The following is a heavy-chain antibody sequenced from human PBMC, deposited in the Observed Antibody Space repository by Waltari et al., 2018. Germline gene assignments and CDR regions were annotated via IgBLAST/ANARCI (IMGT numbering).Heavy chain of an antibody. D-gene: IGHD3-10*01. CDR2: IYQTGTT. V-gene: IGHV4-38-2*01. Sequence: QVQLQESGPGLVRPSETLSLTCAVRGDSVSRGYYWGWIRQPPGKGLEWIGSIYQTGTTYYNPSLESRLTSSIDAAMRQFSLELNSVTAADTAVYYCARATCTYGSCSQYYYYYYMDVWGKGTTVTVSS. J-gene: IGHJ6*03. CDR3: ARATCTYGSCSQYYYYYYMDV. CDR1: GDSVSRGYY.